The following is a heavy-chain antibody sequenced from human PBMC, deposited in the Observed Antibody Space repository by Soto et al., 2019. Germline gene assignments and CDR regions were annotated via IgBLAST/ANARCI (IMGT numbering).Heavy chain of an antibody. D-gene: IGHD3-16*02. Sequence: SETLSLTCTVSGGSISSSSYYWGWIRQPPGKGLEWIGSIYYSGSTYYNPSLKSRVTISVDTSKNQFSLKLSSVTAADTAVYYCARDDYIWGSYPDWGQGTLVTVSS. CDR3: ARDDYIWGSYPD. CDR2: IYYSGST. CDR1: GGSISSSSYY. J-gene: IGHJ4*02. V-gene: IGHV4-39*02.